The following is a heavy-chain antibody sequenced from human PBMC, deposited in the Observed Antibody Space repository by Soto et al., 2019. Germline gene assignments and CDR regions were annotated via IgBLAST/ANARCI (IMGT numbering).Heavy chain of an antibody. Sequence: EMQLVESGGGLVQPGGSLRLACTASGFTFSGYWMNWVRQAPGKGLEWVARIKQDGSEEHYVDSVKGRFTISRDNANNSVYLQINSLRAEDTAVYYCASDPGIRPARIRGLGWFDPWGQGVLVTVSS. J-gene: IGHJ5*02. V-gene: IGHV3-7*03. CDR3: ASDPGIRPARIRGLGWFDP. CDR2: IKQDGSEE. D-gene: IGHD6-6*01. CDR1: GFTFSGYW.